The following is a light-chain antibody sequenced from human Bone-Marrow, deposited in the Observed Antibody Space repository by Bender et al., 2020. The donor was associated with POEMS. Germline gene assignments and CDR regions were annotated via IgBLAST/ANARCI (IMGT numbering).Light chain of an antibody. V-gene: IGLV1-44*01. CDR1: SSNIGSNY. J-gene: IGLJ2*01. CDR2: NSD. CDR3: VAWDDTLNGWV. Sequence: QSVLTQPPSASATPGQRVAISCSGSSSNIGSNYVNWYQHLPGTAPKLIIYNSDQRPSGVPDRFSGSMSGTSASLAISGLHSEDEADYYCVAWDDTLNGWVFGGGTKLTVL.